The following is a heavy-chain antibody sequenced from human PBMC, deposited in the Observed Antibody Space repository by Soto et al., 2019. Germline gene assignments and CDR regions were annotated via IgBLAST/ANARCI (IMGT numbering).Heavy chain of an antibody. CDR2: ISSSGSTI. D-gene: IGHD2-2*01. CDR3: ARDRCSSTSCPYYYYGMDV. J-gene: IGHJ6*02. CDR1: GFTFSSYE. V-gene: IGHV3-48*03. Sequence: PGGSLRLSCAASGFTFSSYEMNWVRQAPGKGLEWLSYISSSGSTIYYADSVKGRFTISRDNAKNSLYLQMNSLRAEDTAVYYCARDRCSSTSCPYYYYGMDVWGQGTTVTVSS.